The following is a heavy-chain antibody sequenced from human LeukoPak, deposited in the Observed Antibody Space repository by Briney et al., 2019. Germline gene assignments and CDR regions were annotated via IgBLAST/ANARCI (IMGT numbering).Heavy chain of an antibody. Sequence: GGSLRLSCAASGFTVSSYAMSWVRQGPGKGLEWDSAISVSGNTYHADSVKGRFAISRDSSKNTLYLQMNSLRAGDAAVSYCARDLMGIAYRGAFYYWGQGTLVTVSS. V-gene: IGHV3-23*01. J-gene: IGHJ4*02. CDR1: GFTVSSYA. CDR3: ARDLMGIAYRGAFYY. D-gene: IGHD6-13*01. CDR2: ISVSGNT.